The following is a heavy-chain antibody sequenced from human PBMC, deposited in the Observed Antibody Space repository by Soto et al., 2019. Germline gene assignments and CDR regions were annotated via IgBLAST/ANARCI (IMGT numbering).Heavy chain of an antibody. J-gene: IGHJ4*02. D-gene: IGHD3-9*01. Sequence: ASVKVSCKASGGTFSSYAISWVQQAPGQGLEWMGGIIPIFGTANYAQKFQGRVTITADESTSTAYMELSSLRSEDTAVYYCARGRNGLRYFDWLRGNYYFDYWGQGXLVIVYS. CDR1: GGTFSSYA. V-gene: IGHV1-69*13. CDR3: ARGRNGLRYFDWLRGNYYFDY. CDR2: IIPIFGTA.